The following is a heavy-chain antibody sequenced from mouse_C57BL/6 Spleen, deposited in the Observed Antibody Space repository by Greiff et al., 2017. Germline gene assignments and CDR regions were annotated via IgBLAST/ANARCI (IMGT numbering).Heavy chain of an antibody. CDR1: GYTFTDYY. V-gene: IGHV1-76*01. J-gene: IGHJ4*01. D-gene: IGHD2-4*01. CDR2: IYPGSGNT. Sequence: QVQLKQSGAELVRPGASVKLSCKASGYTFTDYYINWVKQRPGQGLEWIARIYPGSGNTYYNEKFKGKATLTAEKSSSTAYMQRSSLTSEDSAVYFCARGITTPHYYAMDYWGQGTSVTVSS. CDR3: ARGITTPHYYAMDY.